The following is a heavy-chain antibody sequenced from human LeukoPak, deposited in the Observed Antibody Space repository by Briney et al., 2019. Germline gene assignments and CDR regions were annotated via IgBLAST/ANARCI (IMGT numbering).Heavy chain of an antibody. CDR2: IYPTGST. CDR3: ARVGGDCGGDCYHYYSMDV. D-gene: IGHD2-21*02. CDR1: GGSISSYY. V-gene: IGHV4-4*07. Sequence: SETLSLTCSVSGGSISSYYWSWLRQSAGKGLEWIGRIYPTGSTNYNPSLKSRVTISGDKSKNQFSLKLSSVTAADTAVYYCARVGGDCGGDCYHYYSMDVWGKGTTVTVSS. J-gene: IGHJ6*03.